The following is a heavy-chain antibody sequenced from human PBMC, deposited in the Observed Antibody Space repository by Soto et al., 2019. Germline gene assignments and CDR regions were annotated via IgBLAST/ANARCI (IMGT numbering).Heavy chain of an antibody. CDR2: ISYDGSNK. CDR3: ARAPVPYYDFWSGYRAYYGMDV. J-gene: IGHJ6*02. D-gene: IGHD3-3*01. V-gene: IGHV3-30-3*01. Sequence: GGSLRLSCAASGFTFSSYAMHWVRQAPGKGLEWVAVISYDGSNKYYADSVKGRFTISRDNSKNTLYLQMNSLRAEDTAVYYCARAPVPYYDFWSGYRAYYGMDVWGQGTTVTVSS. CDR1: GFTFSSYA.